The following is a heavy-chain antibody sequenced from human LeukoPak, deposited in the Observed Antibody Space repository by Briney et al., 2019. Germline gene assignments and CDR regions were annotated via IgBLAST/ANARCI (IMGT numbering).Heavy chain of an antibody. CDR1: GGTFSSNG. V-gene: IGHV1-69*13. J-gene: IGHJ4*02. Sequence: SVNVSCKSSGGTFSSNGISWLRQAPGQDLEWMGGIIPIFGTTDYAQKFQGRVTITADEARSTAYMELSSLTFDDTAVYYCARDLLPMTVFGVVNGWGQGTLVTVSS. CDR2: IIPIFGTT. CDR3: ARDLLPMTVFGVVNG. D-gene: IGHD3-3*01.